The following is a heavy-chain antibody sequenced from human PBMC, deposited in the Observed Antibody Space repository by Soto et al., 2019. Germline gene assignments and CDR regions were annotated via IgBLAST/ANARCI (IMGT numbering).Heavy chain of an antibody. Sequence: QVQLVESGGGVVQPGTSLRLSCAASGFTISTHGMHWVRQAPGKGLEWVANIWYDGSNRFYADSVKGRFTISKDNSKNKVSVQMCSLRAEDTAGYYCAAATTWNVHFHFGGQGTQVTVSS. D-gene: IGHD1-1*01. CDR1: GFTISTHG. CDR3: AAATTWNVHFHF. CDR2: IWYDGSNR. J-gene: IGHJ4*02. V-gene: IGHV3-33*01.